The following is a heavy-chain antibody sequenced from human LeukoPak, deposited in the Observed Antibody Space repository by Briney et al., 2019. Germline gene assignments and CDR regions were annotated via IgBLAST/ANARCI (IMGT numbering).Heavy chain of an antibody. V-gene: IGHV5-51*01. D-gene: IGHD6-13*01. CDR3: ARRISSIWYY. J-gene: IGHJ4*02. Sequence: GDSWKISCKGSGYTFTSSWIGWVRQIPGKGLELMGIIYLAVATHRWSRCFEGQVTISADKSIGTAYLQWSSLKASDTAMYYCARRISSIWYYWGQGSLVTV. CDR1: GYTFTSSW. CDR2: IYLAVATH.